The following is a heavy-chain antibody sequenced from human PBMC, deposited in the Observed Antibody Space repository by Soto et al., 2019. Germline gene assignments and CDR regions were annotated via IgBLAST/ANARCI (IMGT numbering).Heavy chain of an antibody. J-gene: IGHJ4*02. CDR1: GFTFSDYY. D-gene: IGHD3-10*01. CDR3: ARDLQGSYFPLGDY. Sequence: QIQLVESGGGLVKARGSLRLSCAASGFTFSDYYMSWIRQAPGKGLEWVASISSDASFINYGDSVKGRFTISRDNAKKSLYLHINSLRAEDTAVYYCARDLQGSYFPLGDYWGQGTLLTVSS. V-gene: IGHV3-11*01. CDR2: ISSDASFI.